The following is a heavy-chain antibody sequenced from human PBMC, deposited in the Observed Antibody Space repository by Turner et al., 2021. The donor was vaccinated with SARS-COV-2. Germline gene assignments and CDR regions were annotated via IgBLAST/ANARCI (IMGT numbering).Heavy chain of an antibody. D-gene: IGHD3-3*01. CDR2: ISGWGGST. CDR3: AKDWAIFGSGGSDS. J-gene: IGHJ4*02. Sequence: ELHLLESGGGLVQPGGSQRLSCGASGFTFSNYAINWVRQAPGKGLEWVSVISGWGGSTHYADSVKGRFTISRDNSRNTVYLQMNSLRVEDTAIYYCAKDWAIFGSGGSDSWGQGTLVTVST. CDR1: GFTFSNYA. V-gene: IGHV3-23*01.